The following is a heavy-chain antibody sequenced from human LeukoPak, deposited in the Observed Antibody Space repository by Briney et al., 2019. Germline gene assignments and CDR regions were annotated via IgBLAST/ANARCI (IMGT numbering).Heavy chain of an antibody. V-gene: IGHV3-21*01. CDR2: SSTSSSYI. CDR3: ARDPENVSGSHSHFDL. D-gene: IGHD1-26*01. Sequence: PGGSLRLSCAASGFTFSRHSMNWVRQAPGKGLEWVSSSSTSSSYIYYADSVRGRFTISRDNAKNSLYLQMNSLRAEDTAVYYCARDPENVSGSHSHFDLWGRGTLVTVSS. J-gene: IGHJ2*01. CDR1: GFTFSRHS.